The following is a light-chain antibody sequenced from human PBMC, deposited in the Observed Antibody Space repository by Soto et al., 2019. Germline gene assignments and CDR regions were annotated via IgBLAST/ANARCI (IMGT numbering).Light chain of an antibody. Sequence: DIQMTQSPSSLSASVGDRATITCRASQSISSYLNWYRQKPGKAPELLIYAASSLQSGVPSRFSGTGSGTDFTLTISSLQPEDFATYYCQQRYSIPPTFGPGTKVDIK. CDR3: QQRYSIPPT. CDR2: AAS. CDR1: QSISSY. V-gene: IGKV1-39*01. J-gene: IGKJ3*01.